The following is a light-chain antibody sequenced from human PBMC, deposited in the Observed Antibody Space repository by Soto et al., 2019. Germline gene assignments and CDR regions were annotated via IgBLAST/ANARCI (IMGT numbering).Light chain of an antibody. J-gene: IGLJ1*01. CDR2: EVT. Sequence: QSVPTQPASVSGSPGHSITISCSGTSSDVGGYNFVSWYQQKPAKPPKLLIYEVTHRPSGISDRFSASKSGNMASLTIAGLQYEEEASYYFCTYARNRLYVVGSGTTLTVL. CDR1: SSDVGGYNF. V-gene: IGLV2-14*01. CDR3: CTYARNRLYV.